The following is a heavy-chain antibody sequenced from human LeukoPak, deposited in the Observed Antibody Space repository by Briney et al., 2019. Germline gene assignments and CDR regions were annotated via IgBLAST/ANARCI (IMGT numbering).Heavy chain of an antibody. CDR2: VSDSGVTT. Sequence: GGSLRLSCAASGFAFSSFAMTWVRQSPGKGLVWVSSVSDSGVTTYYAGSVRGRFTVSRDNFKNILYLQMNSLTVEDTAFYYRSKGRGSTLTNIDFWGQGALVTVSS. CDR1: GFAFSSFA. V-gene: IGHV3-23*01. CDR3: SKGRGSTLTNIDF. D-gene: IGHD4-11*01. J-gene: IGHJ4*02.